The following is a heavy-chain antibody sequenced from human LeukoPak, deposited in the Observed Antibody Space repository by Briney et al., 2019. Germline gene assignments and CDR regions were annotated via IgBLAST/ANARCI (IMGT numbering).Heavy chain of an antibody. CDR3: ARHGPCGGDCHNWFDP. D-gene: IGHD2-21*02. CDR2: IYTSGST. J-gene: IGHJ5*02. V-gene: IGHV4-61*02. Sequence: SETLSLTCTVSGGSISSGSYYWSWIRQPAGKGLEWIGRIYTSGSTNYNPSLKSRVTISVDTSKNQFSLKLSSVTAADTAVYYCARHGPCGGDCHNWFDPWGQGTLVTVSS. CDR1: GGSISSGSYY.